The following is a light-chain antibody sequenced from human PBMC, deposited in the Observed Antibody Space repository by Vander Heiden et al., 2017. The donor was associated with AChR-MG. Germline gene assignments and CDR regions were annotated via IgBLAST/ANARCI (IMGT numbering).Light chain of an antibody. J-gene: IGKJ4*01. Sequence: EIVLTQSPATLSLSPGESATLSCRASQSISSYLAWYQQKPGQAPRLLIYDAFSRATGIPARFSGSGSGTDFTLTISSLEPEDFAVYYCQQRSDLLTFGGGTRVEIK. CDR1: QSISSY. CDR3: QQRSDLLT. V-gene: IGKV3-11*01. CDR2: DAF.